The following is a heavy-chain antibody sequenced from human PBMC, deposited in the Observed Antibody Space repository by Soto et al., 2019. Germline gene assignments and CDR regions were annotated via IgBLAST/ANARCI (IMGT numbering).Heavy chain of an antibody. CDR2: INHSGST. J-gene: IGHJ5*02. CDR3: SVGEGPYDFWIGYSINWFDP. Sequence: SETLSLTCAIYGGSFSGYYWSWIRQPPGKGLEWIGEINHSGSTNYNPSLKSRVTISVDTSKNQVALKLSPVTAADTAVYYCSVGEGPYDFWIGYSINWFDPWGKGTLVTVSS. CDR1: GGSFSGYY. D-gene: IGHD3-3*01. V-gene: IGHV4-34*01.